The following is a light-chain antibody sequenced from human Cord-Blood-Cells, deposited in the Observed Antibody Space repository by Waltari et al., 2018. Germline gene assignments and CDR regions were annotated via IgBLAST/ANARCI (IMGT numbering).Light chain of an antibody. CDR2: GAS. J-gene: IGKJ4*01. CDR3: QQYNNWPLT. Sequence: EIVMTQSPATLSVSPGERATLSCRASQSVSSNLAWYQQKPGQAPRLLIYGASTRATGIPARFSGSGSGIEFTLTISSLQSEDFVVYYCQQYNNWPLTFGGGTKVEIK. CDR1: QSVSSN. V-gene: IGKV3D-15*01.